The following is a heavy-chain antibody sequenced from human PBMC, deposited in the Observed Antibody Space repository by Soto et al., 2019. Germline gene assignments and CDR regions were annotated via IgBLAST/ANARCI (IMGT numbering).Heavy chain of an antibody. CDR3: ARGIATGQLDP. CDR1: GYTFTRYT. Sequence: QVELVQSGAEVKKPGASVKISCKASGYTFTRYTMNWVRQAPGQRLEWMGWINPDNGNTKSSQKFQDRVIITRDTSASTAYMDVSSLETEDTAVYYCARGIATGQLDPWGQGTLVTVSS. CDR2: INPDNGNT. V-gene: IGHV1-3*01. J-gene: IGHJ5*02. D-gene: IGHD2-15*01.